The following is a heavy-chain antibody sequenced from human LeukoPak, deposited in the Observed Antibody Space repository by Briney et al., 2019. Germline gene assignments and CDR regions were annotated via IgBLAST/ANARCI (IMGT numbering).Heavy chain of an antibody. D-gene: IGHD2-2*01. CDR1: GGSISSYY. CDR3: ARARSPFLAYCTSTSCEGQYYFDY. V-gene: IGHV4-59*01. Sequence: PSETLSLTCTVSGGSISSYYWSWIRQPPGKGLERIGYIYCSGSTNYNPSLKSRVTISVDTSKNQFSLKLSSVTAADTAVYYCARARSPFLAYCTSTSCEGQYYFDYWGQGTLVTVSS. J-gene: IGHJ4*02. CDR2: IYCSGST.